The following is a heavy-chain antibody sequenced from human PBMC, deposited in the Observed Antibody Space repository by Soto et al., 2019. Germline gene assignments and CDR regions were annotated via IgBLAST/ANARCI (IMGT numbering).Heavy chain of an antibody. D-gene: IGHD2-15*01. V-gene: IGHV4-31*03. CDR2: IYYSGST. Sequence: SETLSLTCTVSGGSISSGGYYWSWIRQHPGKGLEWIGYIYYSGSTYYNPSLKSRVTISVDTSKNQFSLKLSSVTAADTAVYYCAREPIDPCPVSGGSCYSLPAQNWGQGTLVTVSS. CDR3: AREPIDPCPVSGGSCYSLPAQN. J-gene: IGHJ4*02. CDR1: GGSISSGGYY.